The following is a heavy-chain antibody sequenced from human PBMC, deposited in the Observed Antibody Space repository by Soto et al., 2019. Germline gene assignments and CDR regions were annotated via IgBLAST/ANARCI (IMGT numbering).Heavy chain of an antibody. V-gene: IGHV3-15*01. D-gene: IGHD5-12*01. Sequence: EVQLVESGGGLVKPGGSLRLSCAASGFTFSNAWMSWVRQAPGKGLEWVGRIKSKTDGGTTDYAAPVKGRFTISRDDSKNTLYLQMNSLKTEDTAVYYSTTERSEEATMGTSGDAFDIWGQGTMVTVSS. CDR2: IKSKTDGGTT. J-gene: IGHJ3*02. CDR1: GFTFSNAW. CDR3: TTERSEEATMGTSGDAFDI.